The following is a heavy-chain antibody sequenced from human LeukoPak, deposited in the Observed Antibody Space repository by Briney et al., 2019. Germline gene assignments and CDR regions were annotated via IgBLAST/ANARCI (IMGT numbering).Heavy chain of an antibody. CDR1: GYSFTGHY. J-gene: IGHJ4*02. D-gene: IGHD4-17*01. V-gene: IGHV1-2*02. Sequence: ASVKVSCKASGYSFTGHYMHWVRQAPGQGLEWMGWINPSCGTNYAQKFQGRVTMTRDTSITTAYMELSWLRSDDTAVYYCARGKMNGDDFDYWGQGTLVTVSS. CDR3: ARGKMNGDDFDY. CDR2: INPSCGT.